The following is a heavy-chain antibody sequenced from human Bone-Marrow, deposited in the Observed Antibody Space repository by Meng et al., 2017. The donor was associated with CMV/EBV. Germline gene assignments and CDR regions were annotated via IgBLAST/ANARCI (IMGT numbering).Heavy chain of an antibody. J-gene: IGHJ4*02. D-gene: IGHD4/OR15-4a*01. CDR1: GGSISSYY. Sequence: SETLSLTCTVSGGSISSYYWSWIRQPPGKGLEWIGYIYYSGSTNYNPSLESRVTISVDTSKNQFSLKLSSVTAADAAVYYCATSYGATYPFDYWGQGTRVTVSS. CDR3: ATSYGATYPFDY. V-gene: IGHV4-59*08. CDR2: IYYSGST.